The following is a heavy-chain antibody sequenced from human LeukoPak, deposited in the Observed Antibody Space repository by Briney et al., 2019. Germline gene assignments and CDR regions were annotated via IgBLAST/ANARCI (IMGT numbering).Heavy chain of an antibody. V-gene: IGHV3-9*01. CDR3: AKGGAAADNYWYFDL. CDR1: GVTFDDYA. CDR2: ISWNSGNI. Sequence: TGRSLRLSCSASGVTFDDYAMHWVRQAPGKGLEWVSGISWNSGNITYGDSVKGRFTISRDNAKNSLYLQMNSLRTEDTALYYCAKGGAAADNYWYFDLWGRGTLVTVSS. D-gene: IGHD6-13*01. J-gene: IGHJ2*01.